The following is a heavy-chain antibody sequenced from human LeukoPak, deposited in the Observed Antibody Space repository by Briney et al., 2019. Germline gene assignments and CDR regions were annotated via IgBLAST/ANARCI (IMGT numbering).Heavy chain of an antibody. V-gene: IGHV3-13*04. Sequence: GGSLRLSCVASGFTFSSYDMHWVRQTTGKGLEWVSAIDTAGGTYYPDSVRGRFTISRENAKNTFYLQMNSLRAGDTAVYYCAREGFCGGDCPGYFDLWGRGTLVTVSS. CDR1: GFTFSSYD. J-gene: IGHJ2*01. D-gene: IGHD2-21*02. CDR2: IDTAGGT. CDR3: AREGFCGGDCPGYFDL.